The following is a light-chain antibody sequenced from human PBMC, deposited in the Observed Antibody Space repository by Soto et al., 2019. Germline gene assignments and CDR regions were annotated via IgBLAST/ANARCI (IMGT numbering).Light chain of an antibody. CDR3: CSYVGSYTSYV. J-gene: IGLJ1*01. V-gene: IGLV2-11*01. CDR2: DVT. Sequence: QSALTQPRSVSGSPGQSVTISCTGTSSDVGGYNFVSWYQQHPGKAPKFMIYDVTKRPSGVPDRFSGSKSGNTASLPISGLQAEDEADYYCCSYVGSYTSYVFGTGTKLTVL. CDR1: SSDVGGYNF.